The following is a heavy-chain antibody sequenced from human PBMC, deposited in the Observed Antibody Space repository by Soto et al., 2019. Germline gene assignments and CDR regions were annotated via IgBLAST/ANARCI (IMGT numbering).Heavy chain of an antibody. CDR3: ARDSKGMDV. CDR2: ISYDGSNK. Sequence: GGSLRLSCVASGFTFSSYAMHWVRQAPGKGLEWVAAISYDGSNKYYADSVKGRFTISRDNSKNTLYLQMNSLRAEDTAVYYCARDSKGMDVWGQGTTVTVSS. V-gene: IGHV3-30-3*01. CDR1: GFTFSSYA. J-gene: IGHJ6*02.